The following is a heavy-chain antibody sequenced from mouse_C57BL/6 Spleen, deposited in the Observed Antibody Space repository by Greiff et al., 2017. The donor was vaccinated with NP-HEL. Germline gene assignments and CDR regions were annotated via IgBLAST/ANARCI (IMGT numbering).Heavy chain of an antibody. CDR2: INPSTGGT. V-gene: IGHV1-42*01. J-gene: IGHJ3*01. Sequence: VQLQQSGPELVKPGASVKISCKASGYSFTGYYMNWVKQSPEKSLEWIGEINPSTGGTTYNQKFKAKATLTVDKSSSTAYMQLKSLTSEDSAVYYCARSGGNYPFAYWGQGTLVTVSA. CDR3: ARSGGNYPFAY. D-gene: IGHD2-1*01. CDR1: GYSFTGYY.